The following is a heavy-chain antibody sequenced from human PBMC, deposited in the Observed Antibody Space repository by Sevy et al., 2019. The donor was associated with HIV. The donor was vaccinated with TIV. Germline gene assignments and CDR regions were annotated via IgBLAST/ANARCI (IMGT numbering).Heavy chain of an antibody. CDR3: ARAPPVRSGDDSLNWFDP. Sequence: SETLSLTCSVSGGPISSYYWSWIRQPPGKRLEWIGYIHYSGSTNYNPSLNSRRTISVDTSKNQFSLRLTSVTAAETAVNYCARAPPVRSGDDSLNWFDPWGQGILVTVSS. J-gene: IGHJ5*02. V-gene: IGHV4-59*01. CDR2: IHYSGST. CDR1: GGPISSYY. D-gene: IGHD5-12*01.